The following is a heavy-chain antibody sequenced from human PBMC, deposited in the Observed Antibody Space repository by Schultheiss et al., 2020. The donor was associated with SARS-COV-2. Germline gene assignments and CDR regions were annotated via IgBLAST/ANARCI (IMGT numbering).Heavy chain of an antibody. V-gene: IGHV3-74*01. CDR3: ARDQGIQLWLHYYYYGMDV. Sequence: GGSLRLSCAASGFTFSSYAMTWVRQAPGKGLEWVSRINSDGSSTSYADSVKGRFTISRDNSKNTLYLQMNSLRAEDTAVYYCARDQGIQLWLHYYYYGMDVWGQGTTVTVSS. D-gene: IGHD5-18*01. J-gene: IGHJ6*02. CDR2: INSDGSST. CDR1: GFTFSSYA.